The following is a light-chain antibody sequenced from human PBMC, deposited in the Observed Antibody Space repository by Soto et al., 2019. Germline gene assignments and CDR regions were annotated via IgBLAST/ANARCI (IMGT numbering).Light chain of an antibody. Sequence: IQLSQSPPSLSASVGDRFTITCLASQGITSYLAWYQQKPGKAPKLLIYAASTLQSGVPSRFSGSGSGTDFTLTISSLQPEDSATYFCQQLNSYPQTFGQGTRLEIK. J-gene: IGKJ5*01. CDR2: AAS. V-gene: IGKV1-9*01. CDR1: QGITSY. CDR3: QQLNSYPQT.